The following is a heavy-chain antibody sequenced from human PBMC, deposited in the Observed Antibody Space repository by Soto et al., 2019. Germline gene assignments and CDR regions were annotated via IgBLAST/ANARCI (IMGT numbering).Heavy chain of an antibody. D-gene: IGHD3-10*01. CDR2: IYYSGST. Sequence: QVQLQESGPGLVKPSQTLSLTCTVSGGSISSGGYYWSWIRQHPGKGLEWIGYIYYSGSTYYNPSLKRRVTISVDTSKNQFSLKLSSVTAADTAVYYCARLDYYGSQNWFDPWGQGTLVTVSS. J-gene: IGHJ5*02. CDR1: GGSISSGGYY. CDR3: ARLDYYGSQNWFDP. V-gene: IGHV4-31*03.